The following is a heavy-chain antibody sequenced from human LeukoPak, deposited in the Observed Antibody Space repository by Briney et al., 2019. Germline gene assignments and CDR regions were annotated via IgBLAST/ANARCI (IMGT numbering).Heavy chain of an antibody. J-gene: IGHJ5*02. CDR2: INPNSGGT. CDR1: GYTFTGYY. D-gene: IGHD2-2*01. CDR3: ARVPGYCSSTSCRGFDP. Sequence: ASVKVSCKASGYTFTGYYMHWVRQAPGQGLEWMGWINPNSGGTNYAQKFQGRVTMTRDTSISTAYMELSRLRSDDTAVYYCARVPGYCSSTSCRGFDPWAREPWSPSPQ. V-gene: IGHV1-2*02.